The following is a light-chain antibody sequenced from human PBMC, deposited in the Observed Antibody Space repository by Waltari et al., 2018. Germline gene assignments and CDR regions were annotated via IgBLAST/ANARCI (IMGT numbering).Light chain of an antibody. CDR3: STWDGSLTGVV. CDR1: SSNIGSHT. J-gene: IGLJ3*02. Sequence: QSVLTQPPSASGTPGQTVTISCSGSSSNIGSHTVNWYQHLPGTAPKLLIYNNNPRPSGVPDRFSGSKSGTSASLALSGLQSDDEAHYYCSTWDGSLTGVVFGGGTKLTFL. CDR2: NNN. V-gene: IGLV1-44*01.